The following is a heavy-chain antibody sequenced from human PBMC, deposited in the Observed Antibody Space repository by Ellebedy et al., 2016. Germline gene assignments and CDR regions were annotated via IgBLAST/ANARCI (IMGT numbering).Heavy chain of an antibody. CDR1: GFIFNIAG. D-gene: IGHD3-3*01. Sequence: GESLKISCAASGFIFNIAGMTWVCQAPGKGLEWVATIVFSGTATYYSDSVKGRFIISRDNAKNSLFLQMNSLRVEDTAVYYCARDGSEWSRDYWGQGTLVTVSS. CDR2: IVFSGTAT. CDR3: ARDGSEWSRDY. J-gene: IGHJ4*02. V-gene: IGHV3-21*01.